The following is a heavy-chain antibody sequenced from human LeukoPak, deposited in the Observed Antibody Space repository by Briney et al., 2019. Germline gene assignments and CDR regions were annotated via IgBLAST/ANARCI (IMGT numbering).Heavy chain of an antibody. Sequence: GGSLRLSCAASGFTFSSYAMSWVRQAPGKGLEWVSGISGSGSSSSTYYADSVKGRFTFSRDNSKNTLYLQMNSLRADDTAVYYCAKAGTEDVLLWFGELLLPHFDYWGQGTLVTVSS. CDR1: GFTFSSYA. D-gene: IGHD3-10*01. J-gene: IGHJ4*02. V-gene: IGHV3-23*01. CDR2: ISGSGSSSST. CDR3: AKAGTEDVLLWFGELLLPHFDY.